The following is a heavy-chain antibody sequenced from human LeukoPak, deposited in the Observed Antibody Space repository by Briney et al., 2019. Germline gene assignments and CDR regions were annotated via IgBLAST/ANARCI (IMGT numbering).Heavy chain of an antibody. Sequence: PSETLSLTCTVSGGSISSSSYYWGWIRQPPGKGLEWIGSIYYSGSTYYNPSLKSRVTISVDTSKNQFSLKLSSVTAADTAVYYCARGLKEFGLRFLEWLPPDYWGQGTLVTVSS. CDR1: GGSISSSSYY. CDR3: ARGLKEFGLRFLEWLPPDY. V-gene: IGHV4-39*07. D-gene: IGHD3-3*01. J-gene: IGHJ4*02. CDR2: IYYSGST.